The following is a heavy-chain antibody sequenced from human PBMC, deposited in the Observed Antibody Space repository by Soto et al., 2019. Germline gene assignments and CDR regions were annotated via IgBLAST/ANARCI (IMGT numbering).Heavy chain of an antibody. CDR3: ARSCPSPSCGGCRGMDV. CDR1: GFTFSGFD. J-gene: IGHJ6*02. V-gene: IGHV3-13*01. D-gene: IGHD2-15*01. Sequence: PGGSLRLSCAASGFTFSGFDMHWVRQAPGKGLEWVSNIGTAGDTKYPASVKSRFTISKENVKNSLYIQMNSLSARETAVYSCARSCPSPSCGGCRGMDVWGQGTTVTVSS. CDR2: IGTAGDT.